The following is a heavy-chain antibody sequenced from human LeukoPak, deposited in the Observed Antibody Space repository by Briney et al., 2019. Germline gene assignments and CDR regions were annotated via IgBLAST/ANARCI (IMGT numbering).Heavy chain of an antibody. J-gene: IGHJ4*02. V-gene: IGHV3-48*01. Sequence: GGSLRLSCAASGFTFSRYSMNWVRQAPGKGLEWVSYITSSSSIIYYEDSVKGRFTISRDNAKNSLYLQMNSLRAEDTAVYYCARDGDYDFWSGYYDNWGQGTLVTVSS. CDR1: GFTFSRYS. CDR2: ITSSSSII. CDR3: ARDGDYDFWSGYYDN. D-gene: IGHD3-3*01.